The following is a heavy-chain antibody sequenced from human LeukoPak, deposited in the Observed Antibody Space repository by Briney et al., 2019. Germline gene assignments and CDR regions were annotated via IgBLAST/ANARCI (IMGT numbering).Heavy chain of an antibody. D-gene: IGHD2-8*01. CDR3: ARRCPNCVCPMSL. CDR2: ISAYNGNT. J-gene: IGHJ4*02. V-gene: IGHV1-18*01. Sequence: ASVTVSCKASGYTFTSYAMNWVRQAPGQGLEWMGWISAYNGNTNYAQKLQGRVTITTDTSTSTAYMELRSLTSDDTAVYYCARRCPNCVCPMSLWGQGTLVTVSS. CDR1: GYTFTSYA.